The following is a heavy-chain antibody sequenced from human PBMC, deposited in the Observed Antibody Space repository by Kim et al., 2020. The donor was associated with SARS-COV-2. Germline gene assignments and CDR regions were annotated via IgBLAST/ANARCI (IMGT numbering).Heavy chain of an antibody. V-gene: IGHV1-8*01. J-gene: IGHJ1*01. CDR3: ARGWYSSGWYGASGYFQH. Sequence: ASVKVSCKASGYTFTSYDINWVRQATGQGLEWMGWMNPNSGNTGYAQKFQGRVTMTRNTSISTAYMELSSLRSEDTAVYYCARGWYSSGWYGASGYFQHWGQGTLVTVSS. D-gene: IGHD6-19*01. CDR1: GYTFTSYD. CDR2: MNPNSGNT.